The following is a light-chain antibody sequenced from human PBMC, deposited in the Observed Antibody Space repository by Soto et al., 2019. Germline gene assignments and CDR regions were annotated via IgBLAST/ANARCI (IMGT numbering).Light chain of an antibody. CDR1: QSISTY. J-gene: IGKJ4*01. CDR2: AAS. V-gene: IGKV1-39*01. CDR3: QQSYSTPLT. Sequence: DIQMTQSPSSLSAYVGDRVTITCRASQSISTYLNWYQQKPGKAPKTLIFAASSLQSGVPSRFSGSRSGTDVTLTISSLQPEDSATYYCQQSYSTPLTFGGGTTVQIK.